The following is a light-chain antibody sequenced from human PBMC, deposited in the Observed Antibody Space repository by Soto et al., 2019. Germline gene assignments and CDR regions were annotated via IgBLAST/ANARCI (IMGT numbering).Light chain of an antibody. V-gene: IGLV2-14*01. CDR1: SSDVGGYNY. CDR3: SSYTSRNTLLHV. J-gene: IGLJ1*01. Sequence: QSAVSHPASVCWSRGHSITISCTGTSSDVGGYNYVSWYQQHPGKAPKLMLYEVNIRPSGVSNRFSGSKSGNTASLSISGLQAEDEADYYCSSYTSRNTLLHVFGTGTKVTAL. CDR2: EVN.